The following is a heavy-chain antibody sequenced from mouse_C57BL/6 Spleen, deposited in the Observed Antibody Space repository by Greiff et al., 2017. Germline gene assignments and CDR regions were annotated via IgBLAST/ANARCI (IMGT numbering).Heavy chain of an antibody. D-gene: IGHD2-5*01. V-gene: IGHV1-54*01. Sequence: VQLQQSGAELVRPGTSVTVSCKASGYAFTNYLIEWVKQRPGQGLEWIGVINPGSGGTNYNEKFKGKATQTADKSSSTAYMQLSSLTSEDSAVYFCARSSNFYYAMDYWGQGTSVTVSS. CDR1: GYAFTNYL. CDR3: ARSSNFYYAMDY. J-gene: IGHJ4*01. CDR2: INPGSGGT.